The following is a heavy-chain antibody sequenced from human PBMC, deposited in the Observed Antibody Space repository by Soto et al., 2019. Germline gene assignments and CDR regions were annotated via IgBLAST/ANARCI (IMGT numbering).Heavy chain of an antibody. V-gene: IGHV2-5*02. CDR3: AHSTTSGYDPFPNFDY. CDR2: IYWDDDK. Sequence: SGPTLVNPTQTLTLTCTFSGFSLSTSGVGVGWIRQPPGKALEWLALIYWDDDKRYSPSLKSRLTITKDTSKNQVVLTMTNMDPVGTATYYCAHSTTSGYDPFPNFDYWGQGTLDTVSS. CDR1: GFSLSTSGVG. D-gene: IGHD5-12*01. J-gene: IGHJ4*02.